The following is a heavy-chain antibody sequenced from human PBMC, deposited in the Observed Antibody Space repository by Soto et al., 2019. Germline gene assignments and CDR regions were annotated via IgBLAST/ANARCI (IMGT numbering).Heavy chain of an antibody. CDR2: TYYRSKWYN. CDR1: GDSVSSNSAA. J-gene: IGHJ6*02. V-gene: IGHV6-1*01. Sequence: SQTLPLTCAISGDSVSSNSAAWNWIRQSPSRGLEWLGRTYYRSKWYNDYAVSVKSRITINPDTSKNQFSLQLNSVTPEDTAVYYCARARYSSGWYPYYYYYGMDVWGQGTTVTVSS. CDR3: ARARYSSGWYPYYYYYGMDV. D-gene: IGHD6-19*01.